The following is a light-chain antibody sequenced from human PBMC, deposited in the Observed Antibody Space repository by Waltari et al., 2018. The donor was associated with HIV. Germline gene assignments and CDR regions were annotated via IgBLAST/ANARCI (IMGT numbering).Light chain of an antibody. CDR1: SSAVCGYKY. V-gene: IGLV2-14*01. CDR3: ISFTTTNSPHVL. Sequence: QSALTQPASVSGSPGTSITISCTGTSSAVCGYKYVSWYQQHPGKAPKLMIYEVNNRPSGISDRFSGSKSANTASLTISGLQADDEADYYCISFTTTNSPHVLFGGGTKLTV. CDR2: EVN. J-gene: IGLJ2*01.